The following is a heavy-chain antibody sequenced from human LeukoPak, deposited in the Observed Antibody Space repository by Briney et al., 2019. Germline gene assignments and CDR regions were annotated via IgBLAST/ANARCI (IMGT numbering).Heavy chain of an antibody. V-gene: IGHV4-39*07. CDR1: GGSVSSGTYY. CDR3: ARGRRYDSGGHKTPGWYFDV. CDR2: ISYSGST. D-gene: IGHD3-22*01. J-gene: IGHJ2*01. Sequence: SETLSLTCTVSGGSVSSGTYYWDWIRQPPGKGLEWIGSISYSGSTHFKPPLRSRATISADTSKNQFSLKLTSVTAADTAVYYCARGRRYDSGGHKTPGWYFDVWGRGTLVTVSS.